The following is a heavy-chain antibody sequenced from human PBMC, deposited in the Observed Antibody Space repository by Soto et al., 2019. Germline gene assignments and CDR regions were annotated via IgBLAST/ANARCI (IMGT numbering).Heavy chain of an antibody. CDR3: AISYYDSSGNDAFDI. Sequence: SETLSLTYTVSGGSISSSSYYWGWIRQPPGKGLEWIGSIYYSGSTYYNPSLKSRVTISVDTSKNQFSLKLSSVTAADTAVYYCAISYYDSSGNDAFDIWGQGTMVTVSS. CDR1: GGSISSSSYY. J-gene: IGHJ3*02. V-gene: IGHV4-39*01. D-gene: IGHD3-22*01. CDR2: IYYSGST.